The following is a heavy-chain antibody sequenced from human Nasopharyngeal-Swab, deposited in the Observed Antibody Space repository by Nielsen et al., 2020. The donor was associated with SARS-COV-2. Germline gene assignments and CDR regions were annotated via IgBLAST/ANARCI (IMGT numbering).Heavy chain of an antibody. J-gene: IGHJ4*02. CDR1: GFTFSGYA. V-gene: IGHV3-23*01. CDR3: AKDWLYAVAGGVDY. CDR2: ILGGGSDK. Sequence: GESLKISCTASGFTFSGYAMNWVRQAPGEGLQWVAGILGGGSDKFYAESVMGRFTISRDNSKNTLYLQMNSLRAEDTATYYCAKDWLYAVAGGVDYWGQGTLATVSS. D-gene: IGHD6-19*01.